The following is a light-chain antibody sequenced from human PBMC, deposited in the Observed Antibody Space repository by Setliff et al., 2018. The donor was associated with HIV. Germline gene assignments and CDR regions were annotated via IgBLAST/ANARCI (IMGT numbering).Light chain of an antibody. Sequence: QSVLTQPPAVSGAPGRRVTISCTGTTSNIGAGYDVHWYQHLPGAAPRLIIYANNNRPSGVPDRFSGSKSGTSASLAITGLQAEDEADYYCQSYDSSLSGSYVFGTGTKVTVL. CDR2: ANN. V-gene: IGLV1-40*01. J-gene: IGLJ1*01. CDR1: TSNIGAGYD. CDR3: QSYDSSLSGSYV.